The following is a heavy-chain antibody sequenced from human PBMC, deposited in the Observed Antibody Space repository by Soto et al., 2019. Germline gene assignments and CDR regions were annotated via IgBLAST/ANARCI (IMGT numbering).Heavy chain of an antibody. J-gene: IGHJ5*02. CDR1: GYTFTAYY. Sequence: QVQLVQFGADVTRPGASVKVSCRASGYTFTAYYIHWVRQAPGQGLEWMGWINPNSGATNYAQKFQGWVTLTRDTSITTAYMELRTQISDDTAVYYCARARADVAPNWFDPWGQGSLVTVS. D-gene: IGHD5-12*01. V-gene: IGHV1-2*04. CDR3: ARARADVAPNWFDP. CDR2: INPNSGAT.